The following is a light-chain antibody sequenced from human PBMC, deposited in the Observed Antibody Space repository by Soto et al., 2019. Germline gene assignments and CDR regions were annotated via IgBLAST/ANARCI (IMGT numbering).Light chain of an antibody. V-gene: IGKV3D-20*02. CDR1: QSVSSRF. Sequence: EIVLTQSPGTLSLPPGEVATLSCRASQSVSSRFLAWYQHGSGQAPRLLIYGASSRAAGIPDRFRGSGSGTDFSLTIAGLEPEDFAVYYCQQRSNWLTFGGGTKVEIK. CDR2: GAS. J-gene: IGKJ4*01. CDR3: QQRSNWLT.